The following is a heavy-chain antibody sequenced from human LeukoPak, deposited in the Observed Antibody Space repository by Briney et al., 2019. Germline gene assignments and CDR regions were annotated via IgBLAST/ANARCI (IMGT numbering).Heavy chain of an antibody. CDR3: TRHREGTDY. CDR1: GFTFSGST. CDR2: IRSKGDNYAT. V-gene: IGHV3-73*01. J-gene: IGHJ4*02. Sequence: GGSLRLSCVVSGFTFSGSTIHWVRQTSGKGLEWIGRIRSKGDNYATVYAASVRGRFTFSRDDSQKTAYLQMNSLKTEDTAVYYCTRHREGTDYWGQGTLVTVSS. D-gene: IGHD5-24*01.